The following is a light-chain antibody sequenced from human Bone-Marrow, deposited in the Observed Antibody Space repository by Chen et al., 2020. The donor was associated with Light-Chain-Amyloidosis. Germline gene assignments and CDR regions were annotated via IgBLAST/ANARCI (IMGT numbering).Light chain of an antibody. CDR3: QSADSSGTYVVI. J-gene: IGLJ2*01. V-gene: IGLV3-25*03. CDR1: DLPTKY. Sequence: SYELTQPPSVSVSPGQTARITCSGDDLPTKYAHWYQQKPGQAPVMVIHRDTERPWGISERFSGSSSGTTATLTISGIQAEVEDDYHCQSADSSGTYVVILGGGTKLTVL. CDR2: RDT.